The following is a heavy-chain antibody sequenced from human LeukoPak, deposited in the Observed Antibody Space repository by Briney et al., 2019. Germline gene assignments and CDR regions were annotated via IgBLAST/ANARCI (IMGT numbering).Heavy chain of an antibody. V-gene: IGHV3-23*01. Sequence: PGGSLRLSCAASGFTFSSYAMSWVRQAPGKGLEWVSAISGSGGSTYCADSVKGRFTISRDNSKNTLYLQMNSLRAEDTAVYYCAKDRRRVDQLLYFDYWGQGTLVTVSS. J-gene: IGHJ4*02. CDR3: AKDRRRVDQLLYFDY. CDR2: ISGSGGST. D-gene: IGHD2-2*01. CDR1: GFTFSSYA.